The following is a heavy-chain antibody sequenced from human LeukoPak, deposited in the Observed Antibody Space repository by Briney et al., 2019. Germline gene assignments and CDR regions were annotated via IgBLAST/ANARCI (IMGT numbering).Heavy chain of an antibody. CDR1: GFTFSSYS. J-gene: IGHJ5*02. CDR3: ARGGNRFDP. V-gene: IGHV3-21*01. Sequence: PGGSLRLSCAASGFTFSSYSMNWVRQAPGKGLEWVSSISSSSSHIYYADSVKGRFTISRDNAKNSLYLQMNSLRAEDTAVYYCARGGNRFDPWGQGTLVTVSS. CDR2: ISSSSSHI.